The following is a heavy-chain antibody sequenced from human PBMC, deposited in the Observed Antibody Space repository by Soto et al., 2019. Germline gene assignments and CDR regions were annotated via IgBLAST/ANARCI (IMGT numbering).Heavy chain of an antibody. CDR1: GFIFTTHA. J-gene: IGHJ4*02. D-gene: IGHD3-22*01. CDR2: INAGNGNT. CDR3: ARRNNSGPIDH. V-gene: IGHV1-3*01. Sequence: QVQLVQSGAEVKEPGASVKISCKASGFIFTTHAIHWIRQAHGQRLEWMGWINAGNGNTKYSERLQDRVTITRDTSASTAYLELSSLRSEDRAVYYCARRNNSGPIDHWGQGTLVIVSS.